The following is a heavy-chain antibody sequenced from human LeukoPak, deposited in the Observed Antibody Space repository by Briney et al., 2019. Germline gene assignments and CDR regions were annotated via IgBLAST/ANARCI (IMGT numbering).Heavy chain of an antibody. D-gene: IGHD1-26*01. Sequence: GGSLRLSCAASGFTFSDYYMSWIRQAPGKGLEWVSYISSSGSTIYYADSVKGRFTISRDNSKNTLYLQMNSLRAEDTAVYYCAKDRLSGSYGFEDYWGQGTLVTVSS. J-gene: IGHJ4*02. V-gene: IGHV3-11*04. CDR3: AKDRLSGSYGFEDY. CDR2: ISSSGSTI. CDR1: GFTFSDYY.